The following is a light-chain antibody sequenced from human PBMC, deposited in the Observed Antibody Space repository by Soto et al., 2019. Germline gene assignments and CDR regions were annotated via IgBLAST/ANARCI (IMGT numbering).Light chain of an antibody. J-gene: IGKJ1*01. V-gene: IGKV3-20*01. Sequence: EIVLTQSAATLSSFPGDRVTLSCMASQYINTRLAWYQHRPGQAPRLLIYQTSSRAAGIPARFSASGTGTDFTLTISRLEPEDFAVYYCQQYGSSPWTFGQGTKVDIK. CDR3: QQYGSSPWT. CDR1: QYINTR. CDR2: QTS.